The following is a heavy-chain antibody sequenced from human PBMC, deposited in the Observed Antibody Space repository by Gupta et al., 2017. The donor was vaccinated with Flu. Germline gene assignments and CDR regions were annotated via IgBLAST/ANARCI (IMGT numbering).Heavy chain of an antibody. CDR1: GFSFTGSW. Sequence: LVESGGGSVQPGGSLRLSCAGSGFSFTGSWMHWVRQFPGKGLIWVSRMNSDGRRTSYADSVKGRFTVSRDNTANTLVLQMHSLRPEDSAVYYCARASPATTDFYYFGMDVWGQGTTVTVSS. CDR2: MNSDGRRT. D-gene: IGHD1-1*01. J-gene: IGHJ6*02. CDR3: ARASPATTDFYYFGMDV. V-gene: IGHV3-74*01.